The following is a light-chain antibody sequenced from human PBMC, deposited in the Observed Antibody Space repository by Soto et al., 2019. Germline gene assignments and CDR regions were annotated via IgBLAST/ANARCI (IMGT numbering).Light chain of an antibody. J-gene: IGKJ3*01. CDR1: QDIRTS. CDR3: QQYDNLPPFT. Sequence: DIQMTQSPSSLSASVGARVSITCQASQDIRTSLSWFQQKPGRAPKLLIYGASYLETGVPSRFRGSGSVTDFSFTISSQQPEDIATYYCQQYDNLPPFTFGPGTKVDSK. V-gene: IGKV1-33*01. CDR2: GAS.